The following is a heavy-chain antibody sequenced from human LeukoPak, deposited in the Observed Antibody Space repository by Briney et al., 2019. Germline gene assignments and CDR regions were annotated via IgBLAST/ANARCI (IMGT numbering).Heavy chain of an antibody. D-gene: IGHD3-22*01. Sequence: GGSLRLSCAASGFTFDDYAVHWVRQAPGKGLEWVSGISWNSGSIGYADSVKGRFTISRDNAKNSLYLQMNSLRAEDTAVYYCARGLKDYDSRGNWFDPWGQGTLVTVSS. CDR3: ARGLKDYDSRGNWFDP. CDR1: GFTFDDYA. V-gene: IGHV3-9*01. J-gene: IGHJ5*02. CDR2: ISWNSGSI.